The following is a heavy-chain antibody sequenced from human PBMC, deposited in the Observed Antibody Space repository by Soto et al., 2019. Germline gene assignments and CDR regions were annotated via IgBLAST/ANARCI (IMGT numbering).Heavy chain of an antibody. D-gene: IGHD6-6*01. J-gene: IGHJ4*02. V-gene: IGHV4-59*01. CDR3: ARVRLVYSSSYYFDY. CDR2: IYYSGST. Sequence: SETLSLTCTVSGGSISSYYWSWIRQPPGKGLEWIVYIYYSGSTNYNPSLKSRVTISVDTSKNQFSLKLSSVTAADTAVYYCARVRLVYSSSYYFDYWGQGTLVTVSS. CDR1: GGSISSYY.